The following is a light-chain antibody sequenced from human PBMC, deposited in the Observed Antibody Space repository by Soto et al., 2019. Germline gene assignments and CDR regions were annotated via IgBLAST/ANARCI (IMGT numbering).Light chain of an antibody. V-gene: IGKV1-5*01. CDR1: QSLGIW. CDR2: DAS. Sequence: DIQMTQSPSTLSASVGDRVTINCRASQSLGIWLAWHQQKPGKAPKLLIYDASTLKSGVPSRFSGSGSGTKFTLTISSLQPDDFATYYCQEYNSYSGTFGQGTKVDIK. CDR3: QEYNSYSGT. J-gene: IGKJ1*01.